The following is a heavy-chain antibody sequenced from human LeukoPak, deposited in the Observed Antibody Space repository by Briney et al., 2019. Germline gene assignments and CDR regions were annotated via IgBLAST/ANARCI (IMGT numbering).Heavy chain of an antibody. Sequence: PGGSLTLSCAASGFHFSTYGMNWVRQAPGKGLEWVSYINTGSTTIHYADSVKGRFTISRDNTRNSLFLQMNGLRVEDTAVYFCARVPDDPWSGYFFDCWGQGTLVTVSS. CDR3: ARVPDDPWSGYFFDC. J-gene: IGHJ4*02. D-gene: IGHD3-3*01. V-gene: IGHV3-48*01. CDR2: INTGSTTI. CDR1: GFHFSTYG.